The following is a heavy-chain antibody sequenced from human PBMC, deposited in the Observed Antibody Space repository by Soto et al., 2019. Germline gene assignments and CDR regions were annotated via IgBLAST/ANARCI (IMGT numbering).Heavy chain of an antibody. V-gene: IGHV4-59*01. D-gene: IGHD6-13*01. J-gene: IGHJ4*02. CDR1: GGSIRSYY. CDR2: IYDSGST. Sequence: QVQLQESGPGLVKPSETLSLTCTVSGGSIRSYYWNWIRQPPGQGLEWIGDIYDSGSTNYNPSLKSRVTISVDTSKNQFYLKLTSVTAADTAVYYCARGGNSWYDYWGQGTLVTVSS. CDR3: ARGGNSWYDY.